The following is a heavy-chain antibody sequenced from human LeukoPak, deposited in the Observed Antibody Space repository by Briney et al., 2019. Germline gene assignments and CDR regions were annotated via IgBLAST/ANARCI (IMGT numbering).Heavy chain of an antibody. J-gene: IGHJ4*02. CDR2: INGDGSST. D-gene: IGHD1-1*01. V-gene: IGHV3-74*01. CDR3: ARGKSGAVDY. Sequence: GGSLRLSCAASGFTFSPYWMHWARQAPGKGLVWVSRINGDGSSTSYADSVKGRVTISRDNAKNTLYLQMNSLRAEDTAVFYCARGKSGAVDYWGQGTLVTVSS. CDR1: GFTFSPYW.